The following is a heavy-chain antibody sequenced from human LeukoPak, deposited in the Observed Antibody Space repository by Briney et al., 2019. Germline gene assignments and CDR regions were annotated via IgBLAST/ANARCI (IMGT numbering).Heavy chain of an antibody. V-gene: IGHV4-61*02. Sequence: SETLSLTCTVSGVSISSGSYYWSWIRQPAGKGLEWIGRIYTSGSTNYNPSLKSRVTISVDTSKNQFSLKLSSVTAADTAMYYCARVKMVSDYLDYWGQGTLVTVSS. D-gene: IGHD2-8*01. CDR2: IYTSGST. CDR3: ARVKMVSDYLDY. J-gene: IGHJ4*02. CDR1: GVSISSGSYY.